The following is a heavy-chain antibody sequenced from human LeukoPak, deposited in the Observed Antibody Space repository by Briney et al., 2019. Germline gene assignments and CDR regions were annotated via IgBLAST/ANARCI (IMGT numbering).Heavy chain of an antibody. Sequence: GGSLRLSCAASGFVFRTYAMTWVRQAPGKGLEWVSSVSGSDESTYYADSVKGRFTMSRDNSKNMLFLVLSSLRVDDTAVYFCAKGQDFDSASSSDYWGHGTRVTVSS. D-gene: IGHD3-22*01. CDR3: AKGQDFDSASSSDY. CDR2: VSGSDEST. CDR1: GFVFRTYA. V-gene: IGHV3-23*01. J-gene: IGHJ4*01.